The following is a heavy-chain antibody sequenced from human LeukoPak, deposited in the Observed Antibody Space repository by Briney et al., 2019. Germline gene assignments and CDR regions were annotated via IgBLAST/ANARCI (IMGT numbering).Heavy chain of an antibody. CDR1: GGSISTSSYF. J-gene: IGHJ4*02. CDR3: ARWRSGASDY. V-gene: IGHV4-61*02. CDR2: IYSSGST. Sequence: PSETLPLTCTVSGGSISTSSYFWSWIRQPAGKGLEWIGRIYSSGSTNYNPSLKSRVTISVDTSTNQFSLKLSSVTASDTAVYYCARWRSGASDYWGQGTLVIVSS. D-gene: IGHD5-12*01.